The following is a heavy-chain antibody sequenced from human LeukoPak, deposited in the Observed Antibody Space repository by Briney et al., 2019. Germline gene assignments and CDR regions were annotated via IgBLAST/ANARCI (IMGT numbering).Heavy chain of an antibody. CDR3: GRDAIEFSGWFDP. CDR1: GGAISNECSF. V-gene: IGHV4-31*03. D-gene: IGHD3-10*01. CDR2: IHYSGRT. Sequence: SETLSLACPVAGGAISNECSFCSWLRQRPGKGLEWIGYIHYSGRTFYNPSLNSRVTISVGAAQNLASLKLDSVTAADTAVYYCGRDAIEFSGWFDPWGPGTLVTVSS. J-gene: IGHJ5*02.